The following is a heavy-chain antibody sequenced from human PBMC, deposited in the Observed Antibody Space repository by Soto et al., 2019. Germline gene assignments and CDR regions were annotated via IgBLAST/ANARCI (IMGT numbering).Heavy chain of an antibody. V-gene: IGHV4-34*01. CDR2: INHSGST. Sequence: KTSETLSLTCAVYGGSFSGYYWSWIRQPPGKGLEWIGEINHSGSTNYNPSLKSRVTISVDTSKNQFSLKLSSVTAADTAVYYCARGPAMGYYYYYGMDVWGQGTTVTVS. CDR3: ARGPAMGYYYYYGMDV. D-gene: IGHD5-18*01. CDR1: GGSFSGYY. J-gene: IGHJ6*02.